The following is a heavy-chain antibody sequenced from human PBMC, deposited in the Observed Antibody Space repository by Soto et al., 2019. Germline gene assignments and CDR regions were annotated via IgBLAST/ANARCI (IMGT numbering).Heavy chain of an antibody. V-gene: IGHV5-51*03. D-gene: IGHD6-13*01. CDR3: ARSLVNGTYEAFDI. CDR2: IYPGDSDT. CDR1: GYNFNRYW. Sequence: EVHLAQSGAEVKKPGESLKISCKGSGYNFNRYWIGWVRQMPGKGLEWMGVIYPGDSDTRYSPSLQGQVTISADKSSSAAYLQWSSLQASDTATYYCARSLVNGTYEAFDIWGQGTMVTVSS. J-gene: IGHJ3*02.